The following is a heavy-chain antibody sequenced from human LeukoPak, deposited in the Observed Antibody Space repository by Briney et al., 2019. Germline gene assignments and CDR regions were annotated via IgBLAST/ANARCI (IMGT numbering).Heavy chain of an antibody. V-gene: IGHV3-21*01. D-gene: IGHD4-23*01. Sequence: PGGSLRLSCAASGFTFSSYSMNWVRQAPGKGLEWVSSISSSSSYIYYADSVKGRFTISRDNAKNSLYLQMNSLRAEDTAVYYCAMVGGLRWPFDYWGQGTLVTVSS. CDR3: AMVGGLRWPFDY. J-gene: IGHJ4*02. CDR1: GFTFSSYS. CDR2: ISSSSSYI.